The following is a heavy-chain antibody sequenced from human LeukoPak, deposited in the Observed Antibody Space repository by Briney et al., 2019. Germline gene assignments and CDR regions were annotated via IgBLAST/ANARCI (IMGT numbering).Heavy chain of an antibody. CDR3: ARRTGSSASAFDI. D-gene: IGHD2-15*01. J-gene: IGHJ3*02. CDR1: GGSISSISNY. Sequence: SETLSLTCTISGGSISSISNYWGWIRQPPGKGLEWIGSIYYRGITYHNPSLKSRVNISIDASKNQFSLKLSSVTAADTAVYSCARRTGSSASAFDIWGQGTMATVSS. V-gene: IGHV4-39*01. CDR2: IYYRGIT.